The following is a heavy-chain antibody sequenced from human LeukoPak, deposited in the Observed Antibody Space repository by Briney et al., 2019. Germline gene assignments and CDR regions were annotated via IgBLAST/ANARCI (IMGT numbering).Heavy chain of an antibody. J-gene: IGHJ3*02. CDR1: GFSFDDYS. CDR2: ISWNSGSI. V-gene: IGHV3-9*01. Sequence: TGGSLRLSCAASGFSFDDYSMHWVRQAPGKGLDWVSGISWNSGSIAYADSVKGRFTISRDNAKNSLYLQMNSLRAEDTAVYYCARDPEYYYEPNAFDIWGQGTMVTVSS. D-gene: IGHD3-22*01. CDR3: ARDPEYYYEPNAFDI.